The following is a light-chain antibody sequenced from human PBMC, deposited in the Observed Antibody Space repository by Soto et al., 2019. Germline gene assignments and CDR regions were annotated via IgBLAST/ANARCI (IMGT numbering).Light chain of an antibody. CDR2: AAS. V-gene: IGKV1-39*01. Sequence: DIQMTQSPSSLSASVGDRVTITCRASQCITNYLNWYQLKPGKAPELLIYAASSLQSGVPSRFSGSGSGTDFTLTISSLQPEDFAVYYCQQRSNWPPRITFGQGTRLEIK. CDR3: QQRSNWPPRIT. J-gene: IGKJ5*01. CDR1: QCITNY.